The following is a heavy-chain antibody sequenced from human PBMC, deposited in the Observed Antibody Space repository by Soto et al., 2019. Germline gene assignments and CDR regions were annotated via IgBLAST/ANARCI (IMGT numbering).Heavy chain of an antibody. V-gene: IGHV3-48*03. CDR1: GFTLKSYE. J-gene: IGHJ6*02. D-gene: IGHD3-10*01. CDR3: ARGNTSIQGDLSHYNGLDV. CDR2: ITSSTRIT. Sequence: DEQLVESGGGLVQSGGSLRLSCEASGFTLKSYEVNWVRQAPGKGLEWISYITSSTRITYYADSVKGRFTISRDNARKSVYLQMNSLRVEDTAIYYCARGNTSIQGDLSHYNGLDVWGQGTTVTVSS.